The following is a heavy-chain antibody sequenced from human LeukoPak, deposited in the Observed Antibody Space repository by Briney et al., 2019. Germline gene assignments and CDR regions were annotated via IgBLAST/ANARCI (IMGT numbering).Heavy chain of an antibody. D-gene: IGHD6-6*01. CDR2: IYYSGST. J-gene: IGHJ4*02. CDR1: GGSISSYY. CDR3: ARDRSVGVLPAPPFDF. V-gene: IGHV4-59*12. Sequence: SETLSLTCTVSGGSISSYYWSWIRQPPGKGLEWIGYIYYSGSTNYNPSLKSRVTISVDTSKNQFSLTLTSVTAADTAVYYCARDRSVGVLPAPPFDFWGQGTLVTVSS.